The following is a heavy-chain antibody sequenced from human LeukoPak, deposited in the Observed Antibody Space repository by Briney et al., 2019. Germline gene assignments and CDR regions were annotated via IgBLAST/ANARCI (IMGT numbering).Heavy chain of an antibody. CDR2: INPNSGGT. J-gene: IGHJ6*02. Sequence: GASVKVSCKASGYIFTDYYMHWVRQAPGQKLGWMGRINPNSGGTNYAQKFQGRVTMTRNTSISTAYMELSSLRSEDTAVYYCARGEKLWFGELYYYYYGMDVWGQGTTVTVSS. V-gene: IGHV1/OR15-1*04. D-gene: IGHD3-10*01. CDR1: GYIFTDYY. CDR3: ARGEKLWFGELYYYYYGMDV.